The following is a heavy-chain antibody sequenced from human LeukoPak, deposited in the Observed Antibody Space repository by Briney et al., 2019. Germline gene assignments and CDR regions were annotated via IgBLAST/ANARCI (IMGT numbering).Heavy chain of an antibody. CDR2: IFYSGTT. D-gene: IGHD3-22*01. Sequence: SETLSLTCTVSGGSISSYCWSWIRQPPGKGLEWIGFIFYSGTTNYNPSLKSRVTISVDTSKNQFSLKLSSVTAADTAVYYCARGGWNKFDYWGQGTLVTVSS. V-gene: IGHV4-59*01. J-gene: IGHJ4*02. CDR1: GGSISSYC. CDR3: ARGGWNKFDY.